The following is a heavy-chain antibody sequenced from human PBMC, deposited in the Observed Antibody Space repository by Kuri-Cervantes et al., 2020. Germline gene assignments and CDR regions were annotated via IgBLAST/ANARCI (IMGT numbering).Heavy chain of an antibody. CDR2: ISSSSSYI. V-gene: IGHV3-21*04. J-gene: IGHJ6*02. CDR1: GIPFSRYS. D-gene: IGHD6-13*01. Sequence: GESLKISCAASGIPFSRYSMNWVRQAPGKGLEWVSSISSSSSYIYYADSVKGRFTISRDNGKNSLYLQMNSLRAEDTAVYYCARDRRSPSIAADGTMGYYYYGMDVWGQGTTVTVSS. CDR3: ARDRRSPSIAADGTMGYYYYGMDV.